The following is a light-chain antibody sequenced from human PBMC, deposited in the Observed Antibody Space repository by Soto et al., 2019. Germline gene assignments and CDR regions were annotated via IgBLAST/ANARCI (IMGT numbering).Light chain of an antibody. V-gene: IGKV3-20*01. CDR1: QSVISNY. CDR2: GAS. Sequence: EIVLTQSPGTLSLSPGERATLSCRASQSVISNYLAWYQQKPGQAPRLLIDGASSRATGIPDRFSGSGSGTDFTLSIGRLEPEDCAVYYCQQYGRAPTFGQGTRLEIK. J-gene: IGKJ5*01. CDR3: QQYGRAPT.